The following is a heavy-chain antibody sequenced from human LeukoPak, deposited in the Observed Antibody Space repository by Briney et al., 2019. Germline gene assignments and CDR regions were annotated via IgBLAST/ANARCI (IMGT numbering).Heavy chain of an antibody. CDR1: GGSISSYY. CDR3: ARDTGYCSGGSCRYFDY. J-gene: IGHJ4*02. CDR2: IYYSGST. Sequence: PSETLSLTCTVSGGSISSYYWSWIRQPPGKGLEWIGYIYYSGSTNYNPSLKSRVTISEDTSKNQFSLKLSSVTAADTAVYYCARDTGYCSGGSCRYFDYWGQGTLVTVSS. D-gene: IGHD2-15*01. V-gene: IGHV4-59*01.